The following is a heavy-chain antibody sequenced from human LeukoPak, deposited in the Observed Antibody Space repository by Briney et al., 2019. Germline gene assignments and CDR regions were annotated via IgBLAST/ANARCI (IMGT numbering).Heavy chain of an antibody. D-gene: IGHD4-17*01. J-gene: IGHJ3*01. CDR2: IDTNTGNP. Sequence: ASVKVSCKASGYTFRIYAINWVRQAPGQGLEWMGWIDTNTGNPTYAQGFTGRFVFSLDTSVTTVYLQISSLKAEVTAVYYCARDGYGDDAFDFWGQGTMVTVSS. V-gene: IGHV7-4-1*02. CDR1: GYTFRIYA. CDR3: ARDGYGDDAFDF.